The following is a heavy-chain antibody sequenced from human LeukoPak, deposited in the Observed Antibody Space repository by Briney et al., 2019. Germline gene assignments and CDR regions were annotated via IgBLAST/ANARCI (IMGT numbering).Heavy chain of an antibody. CDR3: ARGSSIKYGSGSYYHNWFDP. Sequence: PSETLSLTCTVSGGSISSYYWSWILQPAGKGLEWIGRIYTSGSTNYNPSLKSRVTMSVDTSKNQFSLKLSSVTAAGTAVYYCARGSSIKYGSGSYYHNWFDPWGQGTLVTVSS. CDR1: GGSISSYY. CDR2: IYTSGST. D-gene: IGHD3-10*01. J-gene: IGHJ5*02. V-gene: IGHV4-4*07.